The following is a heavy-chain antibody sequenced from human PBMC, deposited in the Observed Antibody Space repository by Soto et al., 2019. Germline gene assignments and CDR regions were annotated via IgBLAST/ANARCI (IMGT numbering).Heavy chain of an antibody. V-gene: IGHV3-23*01. J-gene: IGHJ3*02. D-gene: IGHD1-1*01. CDR3: AKDSGTLRFGHDAFDI. CDR2: ISGSGGST. CDR1: GFTFSSYA. Sequence: EVQLLESGGGLVQPGGSLRLSCAASGFTFSSYAMSWVRQAPGKGLEWVSAISGSGGSTYYADSVKGRFTISRDNSKNTLYLQMNSLRAEDTAVYYCAKDSGTLRFGHDAFDIWGQGTMVTVSS.